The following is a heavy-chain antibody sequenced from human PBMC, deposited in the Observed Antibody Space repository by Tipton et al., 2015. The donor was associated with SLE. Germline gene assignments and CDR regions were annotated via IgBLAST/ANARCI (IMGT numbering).Heavy chain of an antibody. CDR3: ARTVSNYYGMDV. J-gene: IGHJ6*02. V-gene: IGHV3-23*04. CDR2: ISARGGST. Sequence: VQSGGGVVQPGRSLRLSCAASGFTFSDYAMSWVRQAPGKGLEWVSTISARGGSTYYADSVKGRLTISRDNSNNTLYLQMNSLRAEDTAVYYCARTVSNYYGMDVWGQGTTVTVSS. CDR1: GFTFSDYA.